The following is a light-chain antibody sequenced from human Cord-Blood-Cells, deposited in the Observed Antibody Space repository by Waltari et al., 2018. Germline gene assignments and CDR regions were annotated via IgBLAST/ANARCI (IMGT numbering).Light chain of an antibody. Sequence: DIVMTQSPATLSVSPGERATLSCRASQSVSSNLAWYQQKPGQAPRLLIYGASTSATGIPARFSGSVSGTEFTLTISRLQSEDFAVYYFHQYNNWPPLTFGQGTKVEIK. CDR1: QSVSSN. V-gene: IGKV3-15*01. J-gene: IGKJ1*01. CDR3: HQYNNWPPLT. CDR2: GAS.